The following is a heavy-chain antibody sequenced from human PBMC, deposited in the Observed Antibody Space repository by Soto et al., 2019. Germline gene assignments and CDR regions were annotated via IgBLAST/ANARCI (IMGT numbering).Heavy chain of an antibody. CDR1: GGIFSDYT. CDR3: ARDHGGSTWFVGVYYFFGMDV. CDR2: ISSSGGAI. Sequence: GGSLRLSCAASGGIFSDYTMTWVRQAPGRGLEFVSHISSSGGAIFYAESVKGRFTVSRDNAKNSLYLQMNSLRDEDTAVYFCARDHGGSTWFVGVYYFFGMDVWGQGTAVTVSS. V-gene: IGHV3-48*02. J-gene: IGHJ6*02. D-gene: IGHD6-13*01.